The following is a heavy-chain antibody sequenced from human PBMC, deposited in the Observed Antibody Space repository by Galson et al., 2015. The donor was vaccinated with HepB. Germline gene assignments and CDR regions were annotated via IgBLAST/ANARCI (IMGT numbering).Heavy chain of an antibody. V-gene: IGHV1-18*04. Sequence: SVKVSCKASGYTFTSYGISWVRQAPGQGLEWMGWISAYNGNTNYAQKLQGRVTMTTDTSTSTAYMELRSLRSDDTAVYYCARDGGDTYYYGSGTGGYFDYWGQGTLVTVSS. CDR1: GYTFTSYG. D-gene: IGHD3-10*01. CDR3: ARDGGDTYYYGSGTGGYFDY. CDR2: ISAYNGNT. J-gene: IGHJ4*02.